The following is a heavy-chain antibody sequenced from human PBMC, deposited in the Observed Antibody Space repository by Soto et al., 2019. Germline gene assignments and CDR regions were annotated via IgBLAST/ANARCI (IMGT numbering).Heavy chain of an antibody. CDR2: IYYSGST. J-gene: IGHJ4*02. D-gene: IGHD4-17*01. CDR1: RGSISSYY. CDR3: ARGPYGDYAFDY. Sequence: QVQLQESGPGLAKPSETLSLTCTVSRGSISSYYWSWIRQPPGKGLEWIGYIYYSGSTNYNPSLKSRDTVSVDTSKSQFSLKLSSVTAADTAVYYCARGPYGDYAFDYWGQGTLVTVSS. V-gene: IGHV4-59*01.